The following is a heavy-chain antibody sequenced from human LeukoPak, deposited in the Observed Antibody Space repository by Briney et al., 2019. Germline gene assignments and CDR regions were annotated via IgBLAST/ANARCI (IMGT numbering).Heavy chain of an antibody. CDR2: IRYDGSNK. J-gene: IGHJ4*02. CDR1: GFTFSSYG. Sequence: GGSLRLSCAASGFTFSSYGMHWVRQAPGKGLEWVAFIRYDGSNKYYADSVKGRFTISRDNSKNTLYLQMNSLRAEDTAVYYCASPLYYDYVWGSYRSNKPDYWGQGTLVTVSS. D-gene: IGHD3-16*02. CDR3: ASPLYYDYVWGSYRSNKPDY. V-gene: IGHV3-30*02.